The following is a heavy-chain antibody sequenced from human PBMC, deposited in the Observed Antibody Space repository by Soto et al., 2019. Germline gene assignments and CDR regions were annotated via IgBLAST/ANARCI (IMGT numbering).Heavy chain of an antibody. Sequence: SETLSLTCTVSGASISAYAWSWIRQPAGKGLEWIGRLYSSGNTNYYPSFKSRLTMSADTSKNQFSLKLSSVTAADTAVYYCARGPYSSGWYVVDYWGQGTLVTVSS. D-gene: IGHD6-19*01. CDR2: LYSSGNT. CDR1: GASISAYA. CDR3: ARGPYSSGWYVVDY. V-gene: IGHV4-4*07. J-gene: IGHJ4*02.